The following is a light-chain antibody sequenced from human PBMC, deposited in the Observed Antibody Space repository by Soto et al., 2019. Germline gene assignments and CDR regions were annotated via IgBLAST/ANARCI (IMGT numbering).Light chain of an antibody. CDR2: KAS. CDR1: QSINNW. V-gene: IGKV1-5*03. CDR3: QQYSIYSRT. Sequence: DIQMTQSPSTLSASVGDRVTITCRASQSINNWLAWYQQKPGKAPKLLIYKASSLESGVPSRFSGSGSGTEFTLTISSLQPDDFATYYCQQYSIYSRTFGQGTKV. J-gene: IGKJ1*01.